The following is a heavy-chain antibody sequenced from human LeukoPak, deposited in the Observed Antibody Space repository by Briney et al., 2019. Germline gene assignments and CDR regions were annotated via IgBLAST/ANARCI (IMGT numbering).Heavy chain of an antibody. CDR2: FDPEDGET. CDR1: GYTLTELS. D-gene: IGHD1-26*01. V-gene: IGHV1-24*01. Sequence: GASVKVSCKVSGYTLTELSMHWVRQAPGKGLEWMGGFDPEDGETIYAQKFQGRVTTTEDTSTDTAYMELSSLRSEDTAVYYCATDSGATGPYYYYYYGMDVWGQGTTVTVSS. CDR3: ATDSGATGPYYYYYYGMDV. J-gene: IGHJ6*02.